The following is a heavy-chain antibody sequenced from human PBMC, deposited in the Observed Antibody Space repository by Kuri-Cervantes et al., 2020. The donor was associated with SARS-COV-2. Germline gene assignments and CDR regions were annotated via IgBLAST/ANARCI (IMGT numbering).Heavy chain of an antibody. V-gene: IGHV3-33*01. CDR1: GFTFSNYG. Sequence: GGSLRLSCAASGFTFSNYGMQWVRQAPGKGLEWVALIWYDGSKKYYAESVKGRFTVSRDNPKNTLYLQMSNLRAEDTAVYYCAARRWLGVPIAPVELYIHVWGQGTLVTVSS. CDR2: IWYDGSKK. CDR3: AARRWLGVPIAPVELYIHV. J-gene: IGHJ1*01. D-gene: IGHD6-19*01.